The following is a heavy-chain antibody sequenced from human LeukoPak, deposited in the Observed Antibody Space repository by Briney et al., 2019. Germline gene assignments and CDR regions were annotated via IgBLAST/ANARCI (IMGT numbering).Heavy chain of an antibody. CDR1: GYTFTGYY. V-gene: IGHV1-2*06. Sequence: ASVKVSCKASGYTFTGYYMHWVRQAPGQGLEWMGRINPNSGGSNYAQKFQGRVTMTRDTSISTAYMELSRLRSDDTAVYYCARVRVTMVRGVHDNWFDPWGQGTLVTVSS. J-gene: IGHJ5*02. D-gene: IGHD3-10*01. CDR2: INPNSGGS. CDR3: ARVRVTMVRGVHDNWFDP.